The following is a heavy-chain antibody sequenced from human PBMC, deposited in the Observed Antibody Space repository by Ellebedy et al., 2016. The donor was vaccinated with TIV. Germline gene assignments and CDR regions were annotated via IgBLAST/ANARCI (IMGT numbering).Heavy chain of an antibody. V-gene: IGHV3-23*01. CDR2: ISGDGGRT. Sequence: GGSLRLXXAASGFVFGDYWMYWVRQPPGKGLESVSGISGDGGRTHYADSVKGRFTISRDNSKNTLYLQMNSLRAEDTALYYCTKRGDSRYFDNWGQGTLVTVSS. D-gene: IGHD3-9*01. CDR3: TKRGDSRYFDN. J-gene: IGHJ4*02. CDR1: GFVFGDYW.